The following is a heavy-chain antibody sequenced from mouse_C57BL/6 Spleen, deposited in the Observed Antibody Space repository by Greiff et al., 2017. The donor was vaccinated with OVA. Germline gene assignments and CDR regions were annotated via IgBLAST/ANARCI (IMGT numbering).Heavy chain of an antibody. CDR3: AKGLRYYAMDY. CDR1: GYTFTSYW. V-gene: IGHV1-69*01. Sequence: QVQLKQPGAELVMPGASVKLSCKASGYTFTSYWMHWVKQRPGQGLEWIGEIDPSDSYTNYNQKFKGKSTLTVDKSSSTAYMQLSSLTSEDSAVYYCAKGLRYYAMDYWGKGTSVTVAS. D-gene: IGHD1-1*01. J-gene: IGHJ4*01. CDR2: IDPSDSYT.